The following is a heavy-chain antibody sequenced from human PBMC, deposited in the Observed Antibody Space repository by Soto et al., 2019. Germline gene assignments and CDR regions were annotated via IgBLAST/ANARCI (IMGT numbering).Heavy chain of an antibody. Sequence: PSETLSLTCAVYGGSFSGYYWSWIRQPPGKGLEWIGEINHSGSTNYNPSLKSRVTISVDTSKNQFSLKLSSVTAADTAVYYCARDPRIAAAASPVRFDYWGQGTLVTVSS. CDR3: ARDPRIAAAASPVRFDY. D-gene: IGHD6-13*01. CDR2: INHSGST. CDR1: GGSFSGYY. V-gene: IGHV4-34*01. J-gene: IGHJ4*02.